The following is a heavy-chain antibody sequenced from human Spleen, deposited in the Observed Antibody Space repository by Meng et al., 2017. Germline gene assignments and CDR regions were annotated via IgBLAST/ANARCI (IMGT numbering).Heavy chain of an antibody. J-gene: IGHJ4*02. CDR3: VRDEDISAAGKLFGDY. CDR1: GYPLTAYG. Sequence: QSWACLKIPGPSVTGPCKPSGYPLTAYGLHWVRLALGQGLEWMGRIDPGSGGTQYPQNFQGRVLMTRDTSISTTYMELSGLRSDDTAVYYCVRDEDISAAGKLFGDYWGQGTLVTVSS. D-gene: IGHD6-13*01. V-gene: IGHV1-2*06. CDR2: IDPGSGGT.